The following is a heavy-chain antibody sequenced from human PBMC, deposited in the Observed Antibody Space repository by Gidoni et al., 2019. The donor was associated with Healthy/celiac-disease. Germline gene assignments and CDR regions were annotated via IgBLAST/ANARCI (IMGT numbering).Heavy chain of an antibody. V-gene: IGHV3-11*01. J-gene: IGHJ4*02. Sequence: QVQLVESGGGVVKPGGAQGLSCAASGFTFSDNYMSWLRQAPGKGLEWVSYISSSGSTIYYSDSVKGRFTISRDNAKNSLYLQMNSLRAEDTAVYYCARYSLFGVDYWGQGTLVTVSS. CDR1: GFTFSDNY. CDR3: ARYSLFGVDY. D-gene: IGHD2-15*01. CDR2: ISSSGSTI.